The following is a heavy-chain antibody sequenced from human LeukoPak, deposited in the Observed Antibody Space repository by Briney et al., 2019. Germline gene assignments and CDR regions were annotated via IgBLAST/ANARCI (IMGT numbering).Heavy chain of an antibody. CDR2: IKQDGTEK. J-gene: IGHJ4*02. CDR3: AKLAKYFYGSETYYFFEH. V-gene: IGHV3-7*01. D-gene: IGHD3-10*01. CDR1: GFSFTTYW. Sequence: GESLKISCAASGFSFTTYWMSWVRQAPGNGLEWVANIKQDGTEKSYVDSVKGRFTISRDNAKNSLYLQMNTLRVEDTAVYYCAKLAKYFYGSETYYFFEHWGQGTPVTASS.